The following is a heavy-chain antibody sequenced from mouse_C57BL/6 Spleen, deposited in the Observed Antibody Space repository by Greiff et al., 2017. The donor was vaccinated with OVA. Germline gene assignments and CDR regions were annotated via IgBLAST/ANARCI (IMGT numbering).Heavy chain of an antibody. CDR2: IYPGDGDT. V-gene: IGHV1-82*01. CDR1: GYAFSSSW. Sequence: QVQLQQSGPELVKPGASVKISCKASGYAFSSSWMIWVKQRPGKGLEWIGRIYPGDGDTNYNGKFKGKATLTADKSYSTAYMQHRSLTSEDSAVYVCARGGSTMVTTDYYAMDYWGQGTSVTVSS. J-gene: IGHJ4*01. D-gene: IGHD2-2*01. CDR3: ARGGSTMVTTDYYAMDY.